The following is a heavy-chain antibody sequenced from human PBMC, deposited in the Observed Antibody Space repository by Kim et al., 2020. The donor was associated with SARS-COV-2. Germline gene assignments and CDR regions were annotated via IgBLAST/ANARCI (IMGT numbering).Heavy chain of an antibody. V-gene: IGHV3-30*18. Sequence: GGSLRLSCAASGFTFSSYGMHWVRQAPGKGLEWVAVISYDGSNKYYADSVKGRFTISRDNSKNTLYLQMNSLRAEDTAVYYCAKDTNADDDYYYYGMDVWAPATTLTVSS. CDR2: ISYDGSNK. CDR3: AKDTNADDDYYYYGMDV. J-gene: IGHJ6*02. D-gene: IGHD1-1*01. CDR1: GFTFSSYG.